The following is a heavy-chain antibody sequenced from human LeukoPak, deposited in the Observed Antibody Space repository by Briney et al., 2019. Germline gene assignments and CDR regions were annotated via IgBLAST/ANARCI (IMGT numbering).Heavy chain of an antibody. CDR2: TYYRSKWYN. J-gene: IGHJ4*02. D-gene: IGHD3-16*02. CDR1: GDSVSSNSAA. V-gene: IGHV6-1*01. Sequence: SQTLSLTCAISGDSVSSNSAAWNWIRQSPSRGLEWLGRTYYRSKWYNDYAVSVKSRITINPDTSKNQFSLQPNSVTPEDTAVHYCARDRPYYDYVWGSYHFDYWGQGTLVTVSS. CDR3: ARDRPYYDYVWGSYHFDY.